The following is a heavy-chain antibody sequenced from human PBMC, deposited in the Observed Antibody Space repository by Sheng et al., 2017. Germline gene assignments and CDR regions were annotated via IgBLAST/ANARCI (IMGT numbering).Heavy chain of an antibody. CDR2: IRSKAYGGTT. J-gene: IGHJ5*02. Sequence: EVQLVESGGGLVQPGRSLRLSCTASGFTFGDYAMSWVRQAPGKGLEWVGFIRSKAYGGTTEYAASVKGRFTISRDDSKSIAYLQMNSLKTEDTAVYYCTVTTHTGWFDPWGQGTLVTVSS. CDR3: TVTTHTGWFDP. V-gene: IGHV3-49*04. CDR1: GFTFGDYA. D-gene: IGHD4-17*01.